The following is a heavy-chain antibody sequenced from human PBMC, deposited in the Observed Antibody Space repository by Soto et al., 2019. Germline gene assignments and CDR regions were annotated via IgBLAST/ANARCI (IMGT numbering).Heavy chain of an antibody. Sequence: GGSLRLSCTTSGFTFNDYAMSWFRQAPGKGLEWVGFIRTKAYGGTTEYAASVKGRFTISRDDSKTIAYLQMNSLKTEDTAVYYCTRETSSGYDYWGQGTQVTVSS. D-gene: IGHD5-12*01. J-gene: IGHJ4*02. CDR2: IRTKAYGGTT. CDR3: TRETSSGYDY. CDR1: GFTFNDYA. V-gene: IGHV3-49*03.